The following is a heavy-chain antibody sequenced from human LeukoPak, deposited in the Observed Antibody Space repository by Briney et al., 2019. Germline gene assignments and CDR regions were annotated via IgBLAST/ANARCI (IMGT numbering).Heavy chain of an antibody. CDR3: AKDLGRYRNNYFDY. V-gene: IGHV3-66*01. J-gene: IGHJ4*02. D-gene: IGHD1-26*01. Sequence: PGGSLRLSCAVSGFIVSSNYMTWVRQAPGKGLEWVSVIYSGGRTYYADSVKGRFTTSRDNSKNTLYLQMNSLRAEDTAVYYCAKDLGRYRNNYFDYWGQGTLVTVSS. CDR2: IYSGGRT. CDR1: GFIVSSNY.